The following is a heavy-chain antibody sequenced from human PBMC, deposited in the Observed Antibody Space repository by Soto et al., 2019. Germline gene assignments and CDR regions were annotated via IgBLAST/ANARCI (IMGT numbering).Heavy chain of an antibody. Sequence: SETLSLTCTVSGGSINSGDYSWTWIRQPPGKGLEWIGYIYHTGTTYYNMSLKSRVTISVDRSKNQFSLKLSSVTAADTAVYYCARVYSGSLSHYWRKGTLVTVSS. CDR2: IYHTGTT. J-gene: IGHJ4*02. V-gene: IGHV4-30-2*01. CDR1: GGSINSGDYS. D-gene: IGHD1-26*01. CDR3: ARVYSGSLSHY.